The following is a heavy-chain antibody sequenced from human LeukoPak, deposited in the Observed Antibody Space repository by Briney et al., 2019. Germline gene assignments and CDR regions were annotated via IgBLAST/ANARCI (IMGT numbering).Heavy chain of an antibody. CDR1: GYTFTSYA. CDR3: ARVSRLLRTLDY. Sequence: ASVKVSCKASGYTFTSYAMHWVRQAPRQRLEWMGWINAGNGNTKYSQKFQGRVTTTRDTSASTAYMELSSLRSEDTAVYYCARVSRLLRTLDYWGQGTLVTVSS. D-gene: IGHD3-22*01. CDR2: INAGNGNT. V-gene: IGHV1-3*01. J-gene: IGHJ4*02.